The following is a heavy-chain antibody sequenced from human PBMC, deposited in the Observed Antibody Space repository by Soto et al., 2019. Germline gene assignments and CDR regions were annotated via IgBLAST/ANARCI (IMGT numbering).Heavy chain of an antibody. CDR1: GCSISSYY. CDR3: AGNYYYSSGYQVTSNYDY. CDR2: IYYSGST. Sequence: SETLSLTCTVSGCSISSYYWSWIRQPPGKGLEWIGYIYYSGSTNYNPSLKSRVTISVDTSKNQFSLKLSSVTAADTAVYYCAGNYYYSSGYQVTSNYDYCGRGTLVTVSS. V-gene: IGHV4-59*08. J-gene: IGHJ4*02. D-gene: IGHD3-22*01.